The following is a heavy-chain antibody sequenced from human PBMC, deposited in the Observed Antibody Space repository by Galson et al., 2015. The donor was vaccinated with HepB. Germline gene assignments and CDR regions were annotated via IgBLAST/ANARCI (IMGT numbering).Heavy chain of an antibody. CDR3: ARDPTMYYYDSSGYPSRFDS. CDR1: GFTFNKYN. J-gene: IGHJ5*01. D-gene: IGHD3-22*01. CDR2: ISSSSTYI. V-gene: IGHV3-21*01. Sequence: SLRLSCAASGFTFNKYNMNWVRQAPGKGLEWVSTISSSSTYIYYADSVKGRFTIPRDNAKNSLFLQMNSLRVEDTAVYYCARDPTMYYYDSSGYPSRFDSWGQGTLVTVSS.